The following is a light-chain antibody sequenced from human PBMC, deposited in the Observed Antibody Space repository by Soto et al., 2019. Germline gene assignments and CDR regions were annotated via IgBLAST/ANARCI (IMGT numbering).Light chain of an antibody. CDR2: EVT. V-gene: IGLV2-14*01. J-gene: IGLJ1*01. Sequence: QSALTQPASVSGSPGQSITISCTGISSDGDDYKDVSWYQQHPGKAPKLMIYEVTYRPSGVSNRFSGSKSGNTASLTISGLQDEDYADYYCSSYTSSSTVFGTGTKVTVL. CDR3: SSYTSSSTV. CDR1: SSDGDDYKD.